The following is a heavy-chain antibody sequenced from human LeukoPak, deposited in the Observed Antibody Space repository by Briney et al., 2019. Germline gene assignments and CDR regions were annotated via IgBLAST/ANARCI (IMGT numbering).Heavy chain of an antibody. Sequence: PGGSLRLSCAASGFTFSSYRMNWVRQAPGKGLEWVSSITSSTSYADSVKGRFTISRDNSKNTLYLQMNSLRAEDTAVYYCAKARGQGGSYGNWWFDPWGQGTLVTVSS. V-gene: IGHV3-21*01. J-gene: IGHJ5*02. CDR3: AKARGQGGSYGNWWFDP. D-gene: IGHD1-26*01. CDR2: ITSSTS. CDR1: GFTFSSYR.